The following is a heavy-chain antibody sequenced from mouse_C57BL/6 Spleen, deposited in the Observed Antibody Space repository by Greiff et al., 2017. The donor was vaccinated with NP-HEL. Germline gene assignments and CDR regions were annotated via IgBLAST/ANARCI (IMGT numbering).Heavy chain of an antibody. V-gene: IGHV1-18*01. J-gene: IGHJ1*03. D-gene: IGHD1-1*01. CDR1: GYTFTDYN. CDR3: ARYYGSSYEGYFDV. CDR2: INPNNGGT. Sequence: VQLQQSGPELVKPGASVKIPCKASGYTFTDYNMDWVKQSHGKSLEWIGDINPNNGGTIYNQKFKGKATLTVDKSSSTAYMELRSLTSEDTAVYYCARYYGSSYEGYFDVWGTGTTVTVSS.